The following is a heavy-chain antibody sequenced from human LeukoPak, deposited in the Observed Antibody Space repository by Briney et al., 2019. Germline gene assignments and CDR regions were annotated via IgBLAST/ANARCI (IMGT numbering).Heavy chain of an antibody. CDR3: ARDTQYYYYYGMDV. CDR2: IYTSGST. J-gene: IGHJ6*02. CDR1: GGPISSYY. V-gene: IGHV4-4*07. D-gene: IGHD4-11*01. Sequence: KPSETLSLTCTVSGGPISSYYWSWIRQPAGKGLEWIGRIYTSGSTNYNPSLKSRVTMSVDTSKNQFSLKLSSVTAADTAVYYCARDTQYYYYYGMDVWGQGTTVTVSS.